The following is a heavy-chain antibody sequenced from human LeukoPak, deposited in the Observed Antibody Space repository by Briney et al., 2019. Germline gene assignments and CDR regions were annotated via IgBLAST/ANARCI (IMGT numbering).Heavy chain of an antibody. V-gene: IGHV1-69*04. Sequence: ASVKVSCKASGGTFSSYAISWVRQAPGQGLEWMGRIIPILGIANYAQKFQGRVTITADKSTSPAYMELSSLRSEDTAVYYCARRFDYGDYPGAFDIWGQGTMVTVSS. J-gene: IGHJ3*02. D-gene: IGHD4-17*01. CDR2: IIPILGIA. CDR3: ARRFDYGDYPGAFDI. CDR1: GGTFSSYA.